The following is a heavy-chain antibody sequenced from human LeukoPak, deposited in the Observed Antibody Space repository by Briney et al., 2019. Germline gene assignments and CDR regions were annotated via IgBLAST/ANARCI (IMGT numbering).Heavy chain of an antibody. CDR3: ARRPYCSSTSCSPFDY. CDR1: GGSISSSSYY. CDR2: IYYSGST. J-gene: IGHJ4*02. V-gene: IGHV4-39*01. Sequence: SETLSLTCTVSGGSISSSSYYWGWIRQPPGQGLEWIGSIYYSGSTYYNPSLKSRVTISVDTSKTQFSLKLSSVTAADTAVYYCARRPYCSSTSCSPFDYWAREPWSPSPQ. D-gene: IGHD2-2*01.